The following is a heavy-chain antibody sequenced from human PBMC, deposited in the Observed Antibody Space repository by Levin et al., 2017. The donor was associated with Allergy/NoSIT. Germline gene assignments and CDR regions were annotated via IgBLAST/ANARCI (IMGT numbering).Heavy chain of an antibody. D-gene: IGHD2-15*01. CDR2: IYYSGST. V-gene: IGHV4-30-4*01. CDR1: GGSISSGDYY. J-gene: IGHJ4*02. Sequence: SETLSLTCTVSGGSISSGDYYWSWIRQPPGKGLEWIGYIYYSGSTYYNPSLKSRVTISVDTSKNQFSLKLSSVTAADTAVYYCARGNCSGGSCYLGNWGQGTLVTVSS. CDR3: ARGNCSGGSCYLGN.